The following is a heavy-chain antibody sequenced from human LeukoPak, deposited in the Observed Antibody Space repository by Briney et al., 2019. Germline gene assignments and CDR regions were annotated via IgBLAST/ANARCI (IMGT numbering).Heavy chain of an antibody. J-gene: IGHJ4*02. D-gene: IGHD3-9*01. CDR2: IYYSGST. V-gene: IGHV4-59*01. CDR3: ARDLDDILFYY. CDR1: GGSISSYY. Sequence: SETLSLTCTVSGGSISSYYWSWIRQPPGKGLEWVGYIYYSGSTNYNPSLKSRVTISVDTSKNQFSLKLSSVTAADTAVYYCARDLDDILFYYWGQGTLVTVSS.